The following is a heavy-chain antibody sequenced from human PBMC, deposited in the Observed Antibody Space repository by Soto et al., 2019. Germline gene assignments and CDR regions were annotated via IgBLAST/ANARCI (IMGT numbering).Heavy chain of an antibody. CDR2: INSDGSST. V-gene: IGHV3-74*01. D-gene: IGHD3-3*01. J-gene: IGHJ6*02. CDR3: ARFVYYDFWSGQDYYGMDV. CDR1: GFTFSSYW. Sequence: GWSLRLSCAASGFTFSSYWMHWVRQAPGKGLVWVSRINSDGSSTSYADSVKGRFTISRDNAKNTLYLQMNSLRAEDTAVYYCARFVYYDFWSGQDYYGMDVWGQGTTVTVSS.